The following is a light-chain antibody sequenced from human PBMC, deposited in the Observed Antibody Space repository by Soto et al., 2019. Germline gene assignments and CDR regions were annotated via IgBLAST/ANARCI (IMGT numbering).Light chain of an antibody. CDR2: DTS. J-gene: IGKJ1*01. CDR3: QQYDSSTGT. V-gene: IGKV3-20*01. Sequence: EIVLTQSPGTLSWSPGERATLSCRASHSVSSSSLAWYQQKPGQAPRLLMYDTSSRATGIPDRFSGSGSGTDFTLTISRLEPEDFAVYYCQQYDSSTGTFGQGTKVEIK. CDR1: HSVSSSS.